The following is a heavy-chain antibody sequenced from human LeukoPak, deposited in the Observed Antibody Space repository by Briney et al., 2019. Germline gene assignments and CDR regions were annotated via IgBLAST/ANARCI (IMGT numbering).Heavy chain of an antibody. V-gene: IGHV3-74*01. Sequence: PGGSLRLSCAASGFTFTSYWMHWVRQAPGKGLAWVSRTNADGSSISYADSVKGRFTISRDNAKNTLYLQMNSLSSEDTAVYYCAREGALGYGHYAYDYWGQGTLVTVSS. D-gene: IGHD4-17*01. J-gene: IGHJ4*02. CDR1: GFTFTSYW. CDR2: TNADGSSI. CDR3: AREGALGYGHYAYDY.